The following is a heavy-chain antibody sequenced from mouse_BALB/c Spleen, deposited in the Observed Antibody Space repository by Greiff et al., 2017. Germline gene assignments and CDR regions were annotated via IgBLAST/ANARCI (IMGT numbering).Heavy chain of an antibody. CDR1: GFSLTGYG. CDR2: IWGDGST. CDR3: ARRYGNYFYAMDY. D-gene: IGHD2-10*02. V-gene: IGHV2-6-7*01. Sequence: QVQLKESGPGLVAPSQSLSITCTVSGFSLTGYGVNWVRQPPGKGLEWLGMIWGDGSTDYNSALKSRLSISKDNSKSQVFLKMNSLQTDDTARYYCARRYGNYFYAMDYWGQGTSVTVSS. J-gene: IGHJ4*01.